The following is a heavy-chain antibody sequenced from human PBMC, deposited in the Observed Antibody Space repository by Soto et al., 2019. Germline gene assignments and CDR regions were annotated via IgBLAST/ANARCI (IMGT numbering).Heavy chain of an antibody. CDR2: TYYRSKWIN. Sequence: SQTLSLTCAISGDSASSNSAGWNWIRQSPSRGLEWLGRTYYRSKWINDYAVSVRSRMTINPDTSKNLFSLQLSSVTPEDSAVYYCARDRGGYFDCCGQGTLVTVSS. CDR1: GDSASSNSAG. CDR3: ARDRGGYFDC. V-gene: IGHV6-1*01. J-gene: IGHJ4*02. D-gene: IGHD3-16*01.